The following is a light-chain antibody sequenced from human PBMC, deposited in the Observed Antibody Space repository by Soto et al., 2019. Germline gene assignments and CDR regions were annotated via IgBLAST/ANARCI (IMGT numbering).Light chain of an antibody. CDR1: QGIYNY. CDR2: AAS. V-gene: IGKV1-27*01. Sequence: DLQMTQSPSSLSASVGDRVTITCRASQGIYNYLAWYQQKPGKAPKLLIFAASTLQSGVPSRFSGSGYGTDFTLTISSLQPEDVATYYCQKYNSPSSITFGQGTRLEIK. J-gene: IGKJ5*01. CDR3: QKYNSPSSIT.